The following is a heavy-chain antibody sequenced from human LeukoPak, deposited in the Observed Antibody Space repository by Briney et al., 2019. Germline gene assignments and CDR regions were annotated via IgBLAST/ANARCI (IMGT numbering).Heavy chain of an antibody. V-gene: IGHV3-48*04. J-gene: IGHJ6*04. D-gene: IGHD3-10*02. CDR3: AELGITMIGGV. Sequence: GGSLRLSCATSGFTFNGYNMNWVRQAPGKGLEWVSYISSSGSTIYYADSVKGRFTISRDNAKNSLYLQMNSLRAEDTAVYYCAELGITMIGGVWGKGTTVTISS. CDR2: ISSSGSTI. CDR1: GFTFNGYN.